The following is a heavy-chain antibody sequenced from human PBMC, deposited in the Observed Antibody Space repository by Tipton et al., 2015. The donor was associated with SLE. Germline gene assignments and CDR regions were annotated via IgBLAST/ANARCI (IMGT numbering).Heavy chain of an antibody. CDR2: IYHSGST. J-gene: IGHJ6*03. Sequence: TLSLTCAVSGGSISSGGYSWSWIRQPPGKGLEWIGYIYHSGSTYYNPSLKSRVTISVDRSKNQFSLKLSSVTAADTAVYYCARVRSGSSYYYYYMDVWGKGTTVTVSS. CDR1: GGSISSGGYS. D-gene: IGHD1-26*01. CDR3: ARVRSGSSYYYYYMDV. V-gene: IGHV4-30-2*01.